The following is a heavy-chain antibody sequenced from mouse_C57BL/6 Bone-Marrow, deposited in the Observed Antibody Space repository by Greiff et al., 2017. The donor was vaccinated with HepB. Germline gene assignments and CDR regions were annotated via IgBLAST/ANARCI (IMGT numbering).Heavy chain of an antibody. Sequence: VQLQQSGAELVKPGASVKISCKASGYAFSSYWMNWVKQRPGKGLEWIGQIYPGDGDTNYNGKFKGKATLTADKSSSTDYMQLSSLTSEDAAVYFCARREDNFLCDYWGQGTALTVSA. D-gene: IGHD1-3*01. CDR1: GYAFSSYW. J-gene: IGHJ2*01. CDR3: ARREDNFLCDY. V-gene: IGHV1-80*01. CDR2: IYPGDGDT.